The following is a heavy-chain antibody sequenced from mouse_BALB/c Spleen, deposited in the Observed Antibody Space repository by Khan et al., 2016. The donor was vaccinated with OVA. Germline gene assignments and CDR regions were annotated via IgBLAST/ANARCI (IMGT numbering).Heavy chain of an antibody. J-gene: IGHJ3*01. D-gene: IGHD2-2*01. CDR1: GYTFNSYY. CDR2: INPNNGDA. V-gene: IGHV1S81*02. Sequence: QVRLQQSGAELVKPGASVKLSYKASGYTFNSYYMYWVKQRPGQGLEWIGEINPNNGDANFNEKFKNKATLTVDKSSNTAFMQLSSLTSEDSAVYYCTRSGYGSFAYWGQGTLVTVSA. CDR3: TRSGYGSFAY.